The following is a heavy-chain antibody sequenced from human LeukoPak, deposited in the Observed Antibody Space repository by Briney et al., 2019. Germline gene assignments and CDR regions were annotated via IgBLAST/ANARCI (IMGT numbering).Heavy chain of an antibody. D-gene: IGHD6-19*01. J-gene: IGHJ4*02. CDR2: ISAYNGNT. Sequence: GASVKVSCKASGYTFTSYYMHWVRQAPGQGLEWMGWISAYNGNTNYAQKLQGRVTMTTDTSTSTAYMELRSLRSDDTAVYYCARILVAPSGWYRPPGYWGQGTLVTVSS. CDR3: ARILVAPSGWYRPPGY. CDR1: GYTFTSYY. V-gene: IGHV1-18*04.